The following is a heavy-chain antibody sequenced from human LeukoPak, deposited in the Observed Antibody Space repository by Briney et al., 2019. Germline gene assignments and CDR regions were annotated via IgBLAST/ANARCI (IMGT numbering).Heavy chain of an antibody. CDR1: GFXFSSYD. D-gene: IGHD2-21*02. Sequence: GGSLRLSCAASGFXFSSYDIHWVRQATGKGLEWVSAIGTAGDTYYPGSVKGRFTISRENAKNSLYLQMNSLRAGDTAVYYCARARRGGGDFTFDYWGQGTLVAVSS. CDR3: ARARRGGGDFTFDY. J-gene: IGHJ4*02. V-gene: IGHV3-13*04. CDR2: IGTAGDT.